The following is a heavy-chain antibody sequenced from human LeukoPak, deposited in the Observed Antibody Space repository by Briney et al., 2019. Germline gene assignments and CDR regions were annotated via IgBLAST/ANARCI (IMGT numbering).Heavy chain of an antibody. J-gene: IGHJ6*02. CDR3: AREAYYGSGSYYRNYYYYYGMDV. CDR1: GYTFTSYG. D-gene: IGHD3-10*01. CDR2: ISAYNGNT. Sequence: ASVKVSCKASGYTFTSYGISWVRQAPGQGLEWMGWISAYNGNTNYAQKLQGRVTMTTDTSTSTAYMELRSLRSDDTAVYYCAREAYYGSGSYYRNYYYYYGMDVWGQGTTVTVSS. V-gene: IGHV1-18*01.